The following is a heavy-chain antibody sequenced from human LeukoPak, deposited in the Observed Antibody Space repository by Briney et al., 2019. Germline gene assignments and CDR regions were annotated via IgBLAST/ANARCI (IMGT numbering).Heavy chain of an antibody. D-gene: IGHD6-13*01. J-gene: IGHJ4*02. Sequence: GGSLRLSCAASGFTFSTYWMSWVRQAPGKGLEWVANIKQDGSEKYYTDSVKGRFTISRDNAKNSLYLRMNSLRAEDTAMYYCARDSAGNDYWGQGTLVTVSS. CDR1: GFTFSTYW. CDR2: IKQDGSEK. CDR3: ARDSAGNDY. V-gene: IGHV3-7*01.